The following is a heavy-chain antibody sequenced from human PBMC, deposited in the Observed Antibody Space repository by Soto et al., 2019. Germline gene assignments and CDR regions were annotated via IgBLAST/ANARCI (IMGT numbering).Heavy chain of an antibody. CDR3: ARDHCSGGSCYLYGFDP. D-gene: IGHD2-15*01. J-gene: IGHJ5*02. Sequence: QVQLVQSGAEVKKPGASVRVSCKASGYTFTSYGISWVRQAPGQGLEWMGWISAYNGNTNYAQKLQGRVTMTTDTSTSTAYMELRSLRSDDTAVYYCARDHCSGGSCYLYGFDPWGQGTLVTVSS. V-gene: IGHV1-18*01. CDR1: GYTFTSYG. CDR2: ISAYNGNT.